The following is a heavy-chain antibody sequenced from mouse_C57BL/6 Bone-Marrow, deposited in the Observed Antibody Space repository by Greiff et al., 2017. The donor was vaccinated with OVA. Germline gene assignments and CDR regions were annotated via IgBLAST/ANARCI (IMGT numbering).Heavy chain of an antibody. V-gene: IGHV5-15*01. CDR3: AREGTALFAY. D-gene: IGHD3-3*01. CDR2: ISNLAYSI. Sequence: EVKLMESGGGLVQPGGSLKLSCAASGFTFSDYGMAWVRQAPRKGPEWVAFISNLAYSIYYADTVTGRFTISRENAKNTLYLEMSSLRSEDTAMYYCAREGTALFAYWGQGTLVTVSA. J-gene: IGHJ3*01. CDR1: GFTFSDYG.